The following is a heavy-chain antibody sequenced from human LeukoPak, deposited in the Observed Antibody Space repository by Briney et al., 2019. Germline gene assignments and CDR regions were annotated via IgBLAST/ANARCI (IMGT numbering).Heavy chain of an antibody. CDR3: ARVKDGSGNYRYFDY. CDR1: GFTFSSYW. J-gene: IGHJ4*02. D-gene: IGHD3-10*01. V-gene: IGHV3-74*01. Sequence: GRSLRLSCVASGFTFSSYWMHWVRQAPGKGLVWVSRINTDGNSTNYADSLKGRFTISRDNAKNTLYLQMNNLRAEDTAVYYCARVKDGSGNYRYFDYWGQGTLVTVSS. CDR2: INTDGNST.